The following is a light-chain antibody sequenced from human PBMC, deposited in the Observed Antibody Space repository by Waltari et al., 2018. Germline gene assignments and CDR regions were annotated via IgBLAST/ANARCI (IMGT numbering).Light chain of an antibody. CDR3: CSYAGSSTLV. J-gene: IGLJ3*02. V-gene: IGLV2-23*01. CDR2: EGS. Sequence: QSALTQPASLSGSPVQSITIPSTGTSSDVWSYNLVSWYQQHPGKASKLIIYEGSKRPSGVSNRFYGSKSGNTASLTISGLQAEDEADYYCCSYAGSSTLVFGGGTKLTVL. CDR1: SSDVWSYNL.